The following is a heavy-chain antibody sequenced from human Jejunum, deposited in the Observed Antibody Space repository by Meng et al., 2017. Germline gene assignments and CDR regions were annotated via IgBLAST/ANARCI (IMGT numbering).Heavy chain of an antibody. Sequence: VVVQEAGPGRGRPSETLSLTWTVSGGSVSSTNCYWSWTRQPPGKGLEWIGYRYYSGSTNYNPSLKSRVTISVDTSKSQFSLKLFSVTAADTAVYYCAREYCISTTCYFDSWGQGTLVTVSS. CDR2: RYYSGST. CDR1: GGSVSSTNCY. V-gene: IGHV4-61*01. D-gene: IGHD2-2*01. CDR3: AREYCISTTCYFDS. J-gene: IGHJ4*02.